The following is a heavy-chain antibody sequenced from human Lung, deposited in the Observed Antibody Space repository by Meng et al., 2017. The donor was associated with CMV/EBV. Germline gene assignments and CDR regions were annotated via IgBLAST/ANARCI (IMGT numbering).Heavy chain of an antibody. D-gene: IGHD3-3*01. Sequence: GESXKISCAASGFTFSGYYMNWIRQAPGKGLEWVSYISSSGSTIYYADSVKGRFTISRDNAKNSLYLQMNSLRAEDTAVYYCAREVAYVFLSGYNGCDPLRQGXLVTVSS. CDR2: ISSSGSTI. J-gene: IGHJ5*02. CDR3: AREVAYVFLSGYNGCDP. CDR1: GFTFSGYY. V-gene: IGHV3-11*01.